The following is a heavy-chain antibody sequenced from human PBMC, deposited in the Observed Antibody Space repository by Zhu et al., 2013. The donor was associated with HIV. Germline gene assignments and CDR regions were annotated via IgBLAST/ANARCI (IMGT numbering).Heavy chain of an antibody. CDR2: IIPVFGRP. CDR1: GYTFTSYG. J-gene: IGHJ6*03. V-gene: IGHV1-69*13. Sequence: SVKVSCKASGYTFTSYGISWVRQAPGQGLEWVGGIIPVFGRPHYAQKFQGKVTISADASTQTAYMELKNLTSADTAVYYCARVGYCSSTSCPYYYYMDVWGKGTTVTVSS. D-gene: IGHD2-2*01. CDR3: ARVGYCSSTSCPYYYYMDV.